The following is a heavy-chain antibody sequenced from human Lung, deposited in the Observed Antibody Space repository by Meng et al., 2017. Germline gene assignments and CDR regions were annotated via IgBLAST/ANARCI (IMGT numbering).Heavy chain of an antibody. J-gene: IGHJ4*02. CDR1: GFTFSTYA. D-gene: IGHD2-8*02. CDR2: TAATDGGT. CDR3: ARGTRVSCTGVICYPFDF. Sequence: EVQLLESGGGLVQPGGSLRLSWAASGFTFSTYAMSWVRQAPEKGLEWVSATAATDGGTYHAASVRGRFTISRDNSKNTLSLQMNSLRADDTAIYYCARGTRVSCTGVICYPFDFWGQGTLVTVSS. V-gene: IGHV3-23*01.